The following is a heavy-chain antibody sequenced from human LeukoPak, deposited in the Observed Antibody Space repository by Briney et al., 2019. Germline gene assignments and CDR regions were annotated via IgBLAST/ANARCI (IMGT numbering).Heavy chain of an antibody. D-gene: IGHD3-9*01. CDR3: ATDRLGIRGYDILTGYYL. CDR1: GYTFTSYY. Sequence: GASVKVSCKASGYTFTSYYMHWVRQAPGQGLEWMGIINPSGGSTSYAQKFQGRVTMTRDTSTSTVYMELSSLRSEDTAVYYCATDRLGIRGYDILTGYYLWGQGTLVTVSS. J-gene: IGHJ4*02. CDR2: INPSGGST. V-gene: IGHV1-46*01.